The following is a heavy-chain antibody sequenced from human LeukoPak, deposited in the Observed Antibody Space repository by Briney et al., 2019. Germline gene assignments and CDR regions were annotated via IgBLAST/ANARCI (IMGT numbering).Heavy chain of an antibody. Sequence: ASVKVSCKASGYTFISFGISWLRQAPGQGLEWMGWISGYNANTDYAQRLQGRVTVTTDTSTNTAYMEVRNLRSDDTAVYYCVRDLGSAEAGHWIFFDYWGQGTLVTVSS. CDR3: VRDLGSAEAGHWIFFDY. CDR2: ISGYNANT. D-gene: IGHD6-19*01. J-gene: IGHJ4*02. CDR1: GYTFISFG. V-gene: IGHV1-18*01.